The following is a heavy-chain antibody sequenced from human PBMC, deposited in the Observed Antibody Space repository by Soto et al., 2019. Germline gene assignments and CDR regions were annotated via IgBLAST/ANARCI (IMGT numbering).Heavy chain of an antibody. Sequence: QVRLVESGGGVVQPGRSLRLSCAASGFTFSSYGMHWVRQAPGKGLEWVAVISYDGSNKYYADSVKGRFTISRDNSKNTLXXXXNSLRAEDTAVYYCAKDKFFGSGSYFDYWGQGTLVTVSS. CDR2: ISYDGSNK. CDR1: GFTFSSYG. V-gene: IGHV3-30*18. J-gene: IGHJ4*02. D-gene: IGHD3-10*01. CDR3: AKDKFFGSGSYFDY.